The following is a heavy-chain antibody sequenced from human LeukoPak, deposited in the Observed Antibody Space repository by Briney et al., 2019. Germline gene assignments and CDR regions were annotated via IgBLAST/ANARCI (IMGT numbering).Heavy chain of an antibody. J-gene: IGHJ4*02. CDR2: ISGSGRST. V-gene: IGHV3-23*01. D-gene: IGHD1-7*01. Sequence: PGGSLRLSCAASGFTFSIYAMSWVRQAPGKGLEWVSAISGSGRSTYYADSVKGRFTISRDNSKNTLYLQMHSLRAEDTAVYYCAKEWGLGSEKLPFDYWGKGTLVSVSS. CDR3: AKEWGLGSEKLPFDY. CDR1: GFTFSIYA.